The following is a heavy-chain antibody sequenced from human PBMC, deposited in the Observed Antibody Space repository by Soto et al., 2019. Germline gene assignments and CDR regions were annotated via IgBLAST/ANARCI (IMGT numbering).Heavy chain of an antibody. Sequence: PGGSLRLSCAASGFTFSSYWMSWVRQAPGKGLEWVANIKQDGSEKYYVDSVKGRFTISRDNAKNSLYLQMNSLRAEDTAVYYCARNVSSGWYQHYFDYWGQGTLVTVSS. V-gene: IGHV3-7*01. CDR1: GFTFSSYW. J-gene: IGHJ4*02. CDR3: ARNVSSGWYQHYFDY. CDR2: IKQDGSEK. D-gene: IGHD6-19*01.